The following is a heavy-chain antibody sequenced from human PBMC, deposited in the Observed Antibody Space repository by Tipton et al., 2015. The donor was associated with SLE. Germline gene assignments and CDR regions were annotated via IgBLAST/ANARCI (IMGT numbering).Heavy chain of an antibody. CDR2: VYYTGTT. D-gene: IGHD6-13*01. V-gene: IGHV4-59*01. CDR3: ARDFRAAGNWFDP. CDR1: GGSITGYY. Sequence: TLSLTCNVSGGSITGYYWSWIRQPPGKGLEWIGYVYYTGTTNYNPSLKSRVTISVDTSQNQFSLRLSSVTAADTAVYYCARDFRAAGNWFDPWGQGTQVTVSS. J-gene: IGHJ5*02.